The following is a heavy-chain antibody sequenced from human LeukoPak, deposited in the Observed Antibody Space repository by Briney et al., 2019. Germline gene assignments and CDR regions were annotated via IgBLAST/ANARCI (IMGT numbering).Heavy chain of an antibody. CDR2: IYYSGST. CDR3: ASRRFSSGWAYYFDY. D-gene: IGHD6-19*01. Sequence: SETLSLTCTVSGGSISSSSYYWGWIRQPPGKGLEWMGSIYYSGSTYYSPSLNSRVTMSVDMSNNQFSLILTSVTVADTAVYYCASRRFSSGWAYYFDYWGQGTLVTVSS. J-gene: IGHJ4*02. CDR1: GGSISSSSYY. V-gene: IGHV4-39*01.